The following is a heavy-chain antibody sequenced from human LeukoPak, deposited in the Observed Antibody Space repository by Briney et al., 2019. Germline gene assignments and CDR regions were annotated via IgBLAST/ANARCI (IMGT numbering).Heavy chain of an antibody. Sequence: PSQTLSLTCTVSGGSISSGSYYWSWIRQPAGKGLEWIGRVYTSGSTNYNPSLKSRVTISVDTSKNQFSLKLSSVTAADTAVYYCARVGIFGVVINAFDIWGQGTMVTVSS. CDR1: GGSISSGSYY. J-gene: IGHJ3*02. V-gene: IGHV4-61*02. CDR3: ARVGIFGVVINAFDI. CDR2: VYTSGST. D-gene: IGHD3-3*01.